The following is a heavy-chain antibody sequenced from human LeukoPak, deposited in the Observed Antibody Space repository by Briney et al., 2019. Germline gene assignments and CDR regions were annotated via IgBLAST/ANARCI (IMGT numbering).Heavy chain of an antibody. V-gene: IGHV3-30*02. CDR3: ARDYSRAYYYDSSGYGATDY. D-gene: IGHD3-22*01. CDR2: IRYDGSNK. J-gene: IGHJ4*02. CDR1: GFTFSSYG. Sequence: GGSLRLSCAASGFTFSSYGMHWVRQAPGKGLEWVAFIRYDGSNKYYADSVKGRFTISRDNSKNTLYLQMNSLRAEDTAVYYCARDYSRAYYYDSSGYGATDYWGQGTLVTVSS.